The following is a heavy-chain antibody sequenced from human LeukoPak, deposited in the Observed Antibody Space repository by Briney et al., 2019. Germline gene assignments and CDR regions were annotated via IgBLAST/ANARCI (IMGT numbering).Heavy chain of an antibody. CDR1: GFTFSSYE. J-gene: IGHJ6*03. V-gene: IGHV3-66*01. D-gene: IGHD6-19*01. Sequence: PAGGSLRLSCAASGFTFSSYEMNWVRQAPGKGLEWVSLIYSGGSTYYADSVKGRFTISRDNSKNTLYLQMNSLRAEDTAVYFCAKGSKAVLFTRDHYMDVWGKGTTVTISS. CDR3: AKGSKAVLFTRDHYMDV. CDR2: IYSGGST.